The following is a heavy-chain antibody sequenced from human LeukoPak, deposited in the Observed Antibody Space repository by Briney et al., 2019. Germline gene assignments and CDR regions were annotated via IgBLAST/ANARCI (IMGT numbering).Heavy chain of an antibody. V-gene: IGHV4-4*02. CDR3: ARVLSYAFFDY. J-gene: IGHJ4*02. CDR1: GGSISSSNW. CDR2: IYHSGST. Sequence: PSETLSLTCAVSGGSISSSNWWSCARQPPRKGLEWIGEIYHSGSTNYNTSLKSRVTISVDKSKNQFSLKLSSVAAADTAVYYCARVLSYAFFDYWGQGTLVTVSS.